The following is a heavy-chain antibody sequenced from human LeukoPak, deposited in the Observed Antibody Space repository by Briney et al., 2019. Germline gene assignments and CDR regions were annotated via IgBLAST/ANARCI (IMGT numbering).Heavy chain of an antibody. D-gene: IGHD3-22*01. CDR2: INPNSGGT. V-gene: IGHV1-2*02. Sequence: ASVKVSCKASGYTFTGYYMHWVRQAPGQGLEWMGWINPNSGGTNYAQKFQGRVTMTRDTSISTDYMELSRLRSDDTAVYYCARGFTNYCDSSGRSENFDYWGQGTLVTVSS. CDR1: GYTFTGYY. J-gene: IGHJ4*02. CDR3: ARGFTNYCDSSGRSENFDY.